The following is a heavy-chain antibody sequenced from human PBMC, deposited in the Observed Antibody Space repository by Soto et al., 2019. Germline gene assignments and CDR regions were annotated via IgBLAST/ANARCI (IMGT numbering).Heavy chain of an antibody. Sequence: GSLRLSCAASGFTFTRYSMNWVRQAPGKGLEWVSSISSTTNYIYYADSMKGRFTISRDNSKNTLYLQMNSLRAEDTAVYYCAKDHLPRITIFGVANFGYWGQGTLVTVSS. J-gene: IGHJ4*02. CDR1: GFTFTRYS. CDR2: ISSTTNYI. V-gene: IGHV3-21*04. CDR3: AKDHLPRITIFGVANFGY. D-gene: IGHD3-3*01.